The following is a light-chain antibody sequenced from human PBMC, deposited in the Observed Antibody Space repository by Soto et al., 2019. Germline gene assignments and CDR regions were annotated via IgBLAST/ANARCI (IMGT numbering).Light chain of an antibody. J-gene: IGKJ1*01. Sequence: EIVMTQSPATLSVSPGERATLSCRASQSVSSNLAWYQQKPGQAPRLLIYGASTRATGIPARFSGSGSGTEFNLTISSLQSDDCAVYYCQQYNNWPLRTFGQGTKVEIK. CDR1: QSVSSN. V-gene: IGKV3-15*01. CDR3: QQYNNWPLRT. CDR2: GAS.